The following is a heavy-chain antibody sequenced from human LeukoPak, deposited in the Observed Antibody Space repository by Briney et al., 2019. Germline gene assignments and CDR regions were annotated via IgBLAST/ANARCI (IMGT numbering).Heavy chain of an antibody. D-gene: IGHD6-13*01. V-gene: IGHV1-2*02. Sequence: ASVKVSCKASEYTFTGYYIHWVRQAPGQGLEWMGWINLNSGGTNYAQKFQGRVTMTRDTSISTAYMELSRLRSDDTAVYYCARVEGSSTSLDYWGQGTLVTVSS. CDR1: EYTFTGYY. J-gene: IGHJ4*02. CDR2: INLNSGGT. CDR3: ARVEGSSTSLDY.